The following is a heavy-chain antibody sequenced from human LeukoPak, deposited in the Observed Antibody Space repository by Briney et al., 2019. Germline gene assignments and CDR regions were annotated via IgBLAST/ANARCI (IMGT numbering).Heavy chain of an antibody. J-gene: IGHJ5*02. D-gene: IGHD2-2*01. V-gene: IGHV1-8*03. CDR3: ARGFWDVVVPADPFDP. CDR2: MNPNSGNT. Sequence: PGASVKVSCKASGYTFTSYDINWVRQATGQGLEWMGWMNPNSGNTGYAQKFQGRVTITRNTSISTAYMELSSLRSEDTAVYYCARGFWDVVVPADPFDPWGQGTLVTVSS. CDR1: GYTFTSYD.